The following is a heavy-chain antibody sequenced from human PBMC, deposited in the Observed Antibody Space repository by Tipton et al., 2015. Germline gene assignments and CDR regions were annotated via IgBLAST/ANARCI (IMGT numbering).Heavy chain of an antibody. V-gene: IGHV3-21*01. CDR2: ISSTTSYI. CDR3: ARALYYCIGGCCFWFGP. CDR1: GFAFSDYY. Sequence: GSLRLSCAASGFAFSDYYMNWVRQAPGKGLEWVSSISSTTSYIYYADSVKGRFTISRDNAKNSLYLQMNSLRAEDTAVYYCARALYYCIGGCCFWFGPWG. D-gene: IGHD2-15*01. J-gene: IGHJ5*02.